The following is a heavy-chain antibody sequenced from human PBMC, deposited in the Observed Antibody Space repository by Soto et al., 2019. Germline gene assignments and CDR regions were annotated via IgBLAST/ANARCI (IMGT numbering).Heavy chain of an antibody. D-gene: IGHD3-3*01. CDR1: GGSISSYY. Sequence: QVQLQESGPGLVKPSETLSLTCTVSGGSISSYYWSWIRQPPGKGLEWIGYIYYSGSTNYNPSLKSRVTISVDTSKNQFSLKLSSVTAADTAVYYCAGNDFWSGYPQADYWGQGTLVTVSS. V-gene: IGHV4-59*01. CDR2: IYYSGST. J-gene: IGHJ4*02. CDR3: AGNDFWSGYPQADY.